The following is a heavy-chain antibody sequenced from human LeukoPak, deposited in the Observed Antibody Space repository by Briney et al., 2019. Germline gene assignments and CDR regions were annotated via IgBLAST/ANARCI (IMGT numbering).Heavy chain of an antibody. J-gene: IGHJ4*02. V-gene: IGHV4-30-4*01. Sequence: KTSETLSLTCNVSGDSITNGGYYWTWIRQSPGEGLEWLGYIYHSGSTLYLPSLESRLSLSVDTSKNQFSLTLTSVTAADSAVFYCARGVRGRKWYYFDSWGRGTLVTVSS. CDR3: ARGVRGRKWYYFDS. D-gene: IGHD2-15*01. CDR1: GDSITNGGYY. CDR2: IYHSGST.